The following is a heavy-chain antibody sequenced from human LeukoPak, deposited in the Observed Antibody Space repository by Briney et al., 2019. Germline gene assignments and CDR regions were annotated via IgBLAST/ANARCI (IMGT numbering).Heavy chain of an antibody. V-gene: IGHV3-30-3*01. CDR3: AGPPFTLPAIDWFDP. CDR2: ISYDGSNK. D-gene: IGHD2-2*01. J-gene: IGHJ5*02. Sequence: GGSLRLSCAASGFTFSSYAMHWVRQAPGKGLEWVAVISYDGSNKYYADSVKGRFTISRDNSKNTLYLQMNSLRAEDTAVYYCAGPPFTLPAIDWFDPWGQGTLVTVSS. CDR1: GFTFSSYA.